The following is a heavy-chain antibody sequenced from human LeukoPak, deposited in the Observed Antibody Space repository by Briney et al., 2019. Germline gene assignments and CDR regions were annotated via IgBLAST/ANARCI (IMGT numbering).Heavy chain of an antibody. Sequence: PGGSLRLSCAGSGFFFSGYWMTWVRQAPGKGLEWVANINQGGGKKYYADSVKGRFTISRDDAKNSLYLQMNSLRVEDTAIYYCARGRYFDWLFDYWGQGTLVTVSS. J-gene: IGHJ4*02. CDR3: ARGRYFDWLFDY. CDR1: GFFFSGYW. D-gene: IGHD3-9*01. CDR2: INQGGGKK. V-gene: IGHV3-7*03.